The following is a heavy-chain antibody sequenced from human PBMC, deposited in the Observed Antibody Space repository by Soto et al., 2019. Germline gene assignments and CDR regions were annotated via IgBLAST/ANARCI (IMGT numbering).Heavy chain of an antibody. CDR3: GKAPGDYGDYLFDY. J-gene: IGHJ4*02. CDR2: ISYDGSNK. D-gene: IGHD4-17*01. CDR1: GFTFSSYG. Sequence: QVQLVESGGGVVQPGRSLRLSCAASGFTFSSYGMHWVRQAPGKGLEWVAVISYDGSNKYYADSVKGRFTISRDNSKNPLYLQIDSLRAEDTAVYYCGKAPGDYGDYLFDYWGQGTLVTVSS. V-gene: IGHV3-30*18.